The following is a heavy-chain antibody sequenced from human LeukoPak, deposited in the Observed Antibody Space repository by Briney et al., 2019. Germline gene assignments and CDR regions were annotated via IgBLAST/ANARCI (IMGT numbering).Heavy chain of an antibody. CDR1: GGSMTISTDY. J-gene: IGHJ4*02. V-gene: IGHV4-39*01. D-gene: IGHD6-13*01. Sequence: SETLSLTCTVSGGSMTISTDYWAWVRQPPGKGLEWIGAIHFTGKTYYNVPPKSRVTISTDTSKNQFSLNLTSVTAADTAVYYCARLWYLPQYYFDYWGLGTLVTVSS. CDR3: ARLWYLPQYYFDY. CDR2: IHFTGKT.